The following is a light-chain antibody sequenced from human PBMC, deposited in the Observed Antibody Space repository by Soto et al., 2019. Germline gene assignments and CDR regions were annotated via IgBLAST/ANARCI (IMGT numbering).Light chain of an antibody. V-gene: IGKV1D-12*01. CDR2: AAS. CDR3: QQANSFPPWT. CDR1: QGISRW. J-gene: IGKJ1*01. Sequence: DIQMTQSPSSVSASVGDRVTITCRASQGISRWLAWYQQKPGKAPKLLIYAASSLQSGVPSRFSGSGSGTDFTLTITGLQPEDFATYYCQQANSFPPWTFGQGTKVEIK.